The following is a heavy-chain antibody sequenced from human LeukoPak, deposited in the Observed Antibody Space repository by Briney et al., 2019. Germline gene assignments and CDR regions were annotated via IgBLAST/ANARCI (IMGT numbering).Heavy chain of an antibody. CDR2: ISYSGST. V-gene: IGHV4-39*07. J-gene: IGHJ4*02. Sequence: SETLSLTCTVSGGSISSTSYYWGWIRQPPGKGLDWIGTISYSGSTYYNPSLKSRVTISVDTSKNQFSLKLSSVTAADTAVYYCARGVAPSIAAAGTILSFDYWGQGTLVTVSS. CDR3: ARGVAPSIAAAGTILSFDY. D-gene: IGHD6-13*01. CDR1: GGSISSTSYY.